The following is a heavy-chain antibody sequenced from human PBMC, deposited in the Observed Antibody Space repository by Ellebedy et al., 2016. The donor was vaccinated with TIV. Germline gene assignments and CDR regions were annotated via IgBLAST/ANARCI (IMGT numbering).Heavy chain of an antibody. CDR1: GYTFTGYY. CDR3: ARHSKPAGYTSTWAFDY. Sequence: AASVKVSCKASGYTFTGYYMHWVRQAPGQGPEWMGWINPNSGGTNYAQTFQGRVTMIRDTSISTAYMELSSLRTDDTGVYYCARHSKPAGYTSTWAFDYWGQGTLVTVSS. CDR2: INPNSGGT. V-gene: IGHV1-2*02. J-gene: IGHJ4*02. D-gene: IGHD6-13*01.